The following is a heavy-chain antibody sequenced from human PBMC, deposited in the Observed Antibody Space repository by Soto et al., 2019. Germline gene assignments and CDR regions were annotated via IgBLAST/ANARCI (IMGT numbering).Heavy chain of an antibody. V-gene: IGHV3-33*01. CDR1: GFTFSRYG. Sequence: QVQLVESGGGVVQPGRSLRLSCAASGFTFSRYGFHWVRQAPGKGLEWVAVIVSDGNNKYHADSVEGRFTISRDNSKDTLYLQMNSLRAEDTAVYYCARDDAFENENCFDIGGQGTRVTVSS. J-gene: IGHJ3*02. D-gene: IGHD1-1*01. CDR3: ARDDAFENENCFDI. CDR2: IVSDGNNK.